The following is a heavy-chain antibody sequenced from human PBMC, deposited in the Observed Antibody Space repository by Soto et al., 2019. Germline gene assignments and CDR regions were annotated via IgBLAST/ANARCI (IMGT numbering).Heavy chain of an antibody. V-gene: IGHV1-2*02. D-gene: IGHD6-19*01. Sequence: KVSCKASGYTFTGFYMHWVRQAPGQGLEWMGWINPNSGGTSYAQKFQGRVTMTRDTSISTVSMELNRLRSDDTAVYYCARDLAGDDYFDYWGQGTLVTVSS. CDR1: GYTFTGFY. J-gene: IGHJ4*02. CDR2: INPNSGGT. CDR3: ARDLAGDDYFDY.